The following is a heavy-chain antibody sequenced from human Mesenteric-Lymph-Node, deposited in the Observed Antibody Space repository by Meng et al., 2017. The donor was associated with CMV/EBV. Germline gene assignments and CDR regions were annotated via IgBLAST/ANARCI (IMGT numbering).Heavy chain of an antibody. CDR2: INHSGST. Sequence: QVQLQQLGAGLLKPSEPLSLTCAAYGGSFSGYYWSWIRQPPGKGLEWIGEINHSGSTNYNPSLKSRVTISVDTSKNQFSLKLSSVTAADTAVYYCARHQRWLKSEGGFNYWGQGTLVTVSS. J-gene: IGHJ4*02. CDR3: ARHQRWLKSEGGFNY. V-gene: IGHV4-34*01. CDR1: GGSFSGYY. D-gene: IGHD4-23*01.